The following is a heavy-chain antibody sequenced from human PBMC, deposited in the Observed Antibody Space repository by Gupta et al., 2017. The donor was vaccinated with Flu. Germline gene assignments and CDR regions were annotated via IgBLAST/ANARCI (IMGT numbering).Heavy chain of an antibody. Sequence: NYWIGWVRQMPGKGLEWMGIIYPGDSDTRYSPSFQGQVTISADKSISTAYLRWSSLKDSDTAMYYCARPVETAMDDAFNIWGQGTMVTVSS. D-gene: IGHD5-18*01. V-gene: IGHV5-51*01. CDR2: IYPGDSDT. J-gene: IGHJ3*02. CDR3: ARPVETAMDDAFNI. CDR1: NYW.